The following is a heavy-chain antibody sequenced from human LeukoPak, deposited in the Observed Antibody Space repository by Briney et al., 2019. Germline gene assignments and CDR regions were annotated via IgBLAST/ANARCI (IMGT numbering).Heavy chain of an antibody. D-gene: IGHD6-19*01. CDR3: AKVLVRESTGWFGGSPFHI. J-gene: IGHJ3*02. CDR1: GFIFSRYA. CDR2: IRGSGGST. Sequence: PGESLRLSCAASGFIFSRYAMSWVREARGKGREWVSVIRGSGGSTYYADSVKSGFTISGDNFKNTLYLQMNSLRDEDTAVYYCAKVLVRESTGWFGGSPFHIWGEGTVDTVSS. V-gene: IGHV3-23*01.